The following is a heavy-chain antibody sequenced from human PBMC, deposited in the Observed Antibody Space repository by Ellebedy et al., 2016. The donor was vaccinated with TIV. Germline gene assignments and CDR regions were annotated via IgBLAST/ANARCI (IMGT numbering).Heavy chain of an antibody. V-gene: IGHV3-21*01. J-gene: IGHJ3*02. Sequence: GESLKISXAASGFTFSSYSMNWVRQAPGKGLEWVSSISSSSSYIYYADSVKGRFTISRDNAKNSLYLQMNSLRAEDTAVYYCAPEMATITSDAFDIWGQGTMVTVSS. CDR2: ISSSSSYI. CDR3: APEMATITSDAFDI. D-gene: IGHD5-24*01. CDR1: GFTFSSYS.